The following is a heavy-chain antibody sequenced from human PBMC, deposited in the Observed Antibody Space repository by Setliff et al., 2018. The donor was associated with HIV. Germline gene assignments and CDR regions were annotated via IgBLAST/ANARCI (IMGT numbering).Heavy chain of an antibody. D-gene: IGHD3-16*01. CDR3: ARSGGIGNYHWDV. Sequence: GGSLSLSCVASGFTFSSSCMDWFRQAPGKGLEWVSSISYGSLYIYQSDSVRGRFTISRDDSKKSLYLQMNSLGAEDTAVYYCARSGGIGNYHWDVWGKGTTVTVSS. J-gene: IGHJ6*03. V-gene: IGHV3-21*01. CDR1: GFTFSSSC. CDR2: ISYGSLYI.